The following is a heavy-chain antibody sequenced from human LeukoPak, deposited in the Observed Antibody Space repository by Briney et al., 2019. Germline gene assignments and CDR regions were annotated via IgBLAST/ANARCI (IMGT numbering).Heavy chain of an antibody. CDR2: MSYSGST. Sequence: SETLSLTCTVSGGSIRSYYWNWIRQPPGKGLEWIGYMSYSGSTNYNPSLKSRVTISVDTSKNQFSLKLSSVTAADTAVYYCARGAGPAKLDYWGQGTLVTVSS. CDR3: ARGAGPAKLDY. J-gene: IGHJ4*02. CDR1: GGSIRSYY. V-gene: IGHV4-59*12. D-gene: IGHD4/OR15-4a*01.